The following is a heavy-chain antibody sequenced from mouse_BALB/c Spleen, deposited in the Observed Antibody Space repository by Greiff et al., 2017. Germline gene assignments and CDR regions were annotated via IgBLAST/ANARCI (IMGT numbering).Heavy chain of an antibody. J-gene: IGHJ2*01. CDR2: IWAGGST. V-gene: IGHV2-9*02. D-gene: IGHD1-2*01. CDR1: GFSLTSYG. CDR3: ARATTATFDY. Sequence: QVQLKESGPGLVAPSQSLSITCTVSGFSLTSYGVHWVRQPPGKGLEWLGVIWAGGSTDYNSALKSRLSISKDNSKSQVFLKMNSLQTDDTARYYCARATTATFDYWGQGTTLTVSS.